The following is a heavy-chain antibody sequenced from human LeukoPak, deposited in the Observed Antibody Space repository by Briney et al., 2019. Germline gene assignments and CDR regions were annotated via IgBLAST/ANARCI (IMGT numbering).Heavy chain of an antibody. V-gene: IGHV4-4*02. CDR3: ARGFWQLGREYYFDY. CDR2: IYHSGST. J-gene: IGHJ4*02. CDR1: GGSVSSSHW. Sequence: PSGTLSLTCAVSGGSVSSSHWWSWVRQPPGKGLEWIGEIYHSGSTNYNPSLKSRVTISVDKSNNQFSLKLSSVTAADTAVYYCARGFWQLGREYYFDYWGQGTLVTVSS. D-gene: IGHD1-26*01.